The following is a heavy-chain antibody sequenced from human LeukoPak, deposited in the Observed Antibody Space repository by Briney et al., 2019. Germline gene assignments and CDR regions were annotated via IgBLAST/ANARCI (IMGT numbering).Heavy chain of an antibody. V-gene: IGHV3-30*02. CDR3: AKVRYYHDSSGYLDY. D-gene: IGHD3-22*01. CDR2: IRYDGSNK. J-gene: IGHJ4*02. CDR1: GFTFSSYG. Sequence: GGSLRLSCAASGFTFSSYGMHWVRQAPGKGLEWVAFIRYDGSNKYYADSVKGRFTISRDNSKNTLYLQMNSLRAEDTAVYYCAKVRYYHDSSGYLDYWGQGTLVTVSS.